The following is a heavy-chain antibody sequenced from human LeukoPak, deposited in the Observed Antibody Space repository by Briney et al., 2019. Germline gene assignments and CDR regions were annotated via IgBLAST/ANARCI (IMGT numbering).Heavy chain of an antibody. V-gene: IGHV3-23*01. D-gene: IGHD2-2*01. CDR3: AKGSSPSCYGSLDS. CDR1: GITSSNYA. Sequence: GGSLRLSCAASGITSSNYATSWVRQAPGKGLEWVSVISGSDTSTYYADSVKGRFTISKDNSKNTLSLQMNSLRAEDTAVYYCAKGSSPSCYGSLDSWGQGTLVTVSS. CDR2: ISGSDTST. J-gene: IGHJ5*01.